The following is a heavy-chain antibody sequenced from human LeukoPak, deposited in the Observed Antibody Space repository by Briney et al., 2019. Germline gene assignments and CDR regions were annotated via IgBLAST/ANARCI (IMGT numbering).Heavy chain of an antibody. Sequence: QPGRSLRLSCAASGFTFSSYSMNWVRQAPGKGLEWVSYISSSGSTIYYADSVKGRFTISRDNAKNSLYLQMNSLRAEDTAVYYCARDLSLYCSGGSCYSLNYWGQGTLVTVSS. CDR2: ISSSGSTI. V-gene: IGHV3-48*04. CDR1: GFTFSSYS. CDR3: ARDLSLYCSGGSCYSLNY. J-gene: IGHJ4*02. D-gene: IGHD2-15*01.